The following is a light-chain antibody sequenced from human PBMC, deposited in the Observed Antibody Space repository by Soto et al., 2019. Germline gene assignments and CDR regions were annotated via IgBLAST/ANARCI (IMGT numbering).Light chain of an antibody. CDR3: QKSDHLPL. J-gene: IGKJ3*01. Sequence: DIQMTQSPPSLSASVGDRVTITCQASHDIGNSLNWYQHKPGKAPKLVIYDAYNLETGVPSTFSGSGFGTDFTFTISXLRPEDIATYYCQKSDHLPLFGPGTKVDIK. CDR1: HDIGNS. V-gene: IGKV1-33*01. CDR2: DAY.